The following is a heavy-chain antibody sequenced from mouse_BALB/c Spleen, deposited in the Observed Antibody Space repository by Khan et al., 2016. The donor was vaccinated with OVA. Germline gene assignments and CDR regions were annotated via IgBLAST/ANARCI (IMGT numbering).Heavy chain of an antibody. V-gene: IGHV1S136*01. D-gene: IGHD2-1*01. J-gene: IGHJ3*01. CDR1: GYTFTSYV. CDR2: IYPFNDDT. CDR3: APGGKYDVSFAY. Sequence: VQLQQSGPELVKPGASVKMSCKASGYTFTSYVMHWVKQKPGLGLEWIGYIYPFNDDTKYTEKFKGKATLTSDKSSSTAYMELSSLTSEASAVYYCAPGGKYDVSFAYWGQGTLVTVSA.